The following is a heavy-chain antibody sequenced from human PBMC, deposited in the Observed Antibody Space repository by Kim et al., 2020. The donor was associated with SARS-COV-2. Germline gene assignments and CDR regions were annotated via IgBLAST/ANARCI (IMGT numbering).Heavy chain of an antibody. CDR1: GFTFDDYA. CDR3: AKDIRGGGEVN. J-gene: IGHJ4*02. D-gene: IGHD2-21*01. CDR2: ISWNSGSI. V-gene: IGHV3-9*01. Sequence: GGSLRLSCAASGFTFDDYAMHWVRQAPGKGLEWVSGISWNSGSIGYADSVKGRFTISRDNAKNSLYLQMNSLRAEDTALYYCAKDIRGGGEVNWGQGTLVTVSS.